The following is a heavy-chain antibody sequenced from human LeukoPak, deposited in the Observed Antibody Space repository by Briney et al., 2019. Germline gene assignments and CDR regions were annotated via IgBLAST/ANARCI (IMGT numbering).Heavy chain of an antibody. Sequence: GGSLRLSCAASGFTFSSYAMHWVRQAPGKGLEWVAVISYDGSNKYYADSVRGRFSISRDNSKNTLFLQMNSLRADDTSMYYCVTDLHGINWYVYWGQGTLVTVSS. J-gene: IGHJ4*02. V-gene: IGHV3-30*04. CDR1: GFTFSSYA. CDR2: ISYDGSNK. CDR3: VTDLHGINWYVY. D-gene: IGHD1-20*01.